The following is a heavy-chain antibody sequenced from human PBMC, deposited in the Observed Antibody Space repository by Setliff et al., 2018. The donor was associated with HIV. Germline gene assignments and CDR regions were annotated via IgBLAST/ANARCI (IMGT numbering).Heavy chain of an antibody. D-gene: IGHD3-10*01. J-gene: IGHJ4*02. CDR2: IHHSGTA. CDR1: GGSITRTPYY. V-gene: IGHV4-39*01. Sequence: SETLSLTCTVPGGSITRTPYYWGWIRQPPGKGLEWIGSIHHSGTAYDNPSLKSRVTISVDPSKNQILLRLSSVTAADTAVYYCARLSGGMVPNYWGQGTLVTV. CDR3: ARLSGGMVPNY.